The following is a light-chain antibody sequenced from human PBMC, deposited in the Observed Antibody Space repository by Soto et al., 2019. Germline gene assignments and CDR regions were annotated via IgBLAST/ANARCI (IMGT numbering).Light chain of an antibody. CDR2: DAS. CDR3: QQRSKWRT. Sequence: EVVLTQSPATLSLSTGERATLSCRASQSVSSYLAWYQQTPGQAPRLLIYDASNRATGIPARFSGSGFGTDFTLTISSLEAADSAVYYCQQRSKWRTFGQGTKVDIK. J-gene: IGKJ1*01. CDR1: QSVSSY. V-gene: IGKV3-11*01.